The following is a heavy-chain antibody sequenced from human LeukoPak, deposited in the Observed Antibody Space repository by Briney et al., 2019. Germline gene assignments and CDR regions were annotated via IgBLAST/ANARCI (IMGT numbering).Heavy chain of an antibody. CDR2: ISGSGGST. CDR3: AKLILGSYYNQKSYYFDY. D-gene: IGHD3-10*01. J-gene: IGHJ4*02. Sequence: PGGSLRLSCAASGFTFSSYAMSWVRQAPGKGLEWVSAISGSGGSTYYADSVKGRSTISRDNSKNTLYLQMNSLRAEDTAVYYCAKLILGSYYNQKSYYFDYWGQGALVTVSS. V-gene: IGHV3-23*01. CDR1: GFTFSSYA.